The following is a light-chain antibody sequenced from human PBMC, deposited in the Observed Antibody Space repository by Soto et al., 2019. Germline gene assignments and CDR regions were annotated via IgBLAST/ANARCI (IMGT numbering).Light chain of an antibody. CDR3: QQYNNWPPYT. Sequence: EIVMTQSPATLSVSPGERATLYCRASKSVSSNFAWYQQKPGQAPRRLIYGASTRATGIPARFSGSGSGTEFTLTISSLQSEDFAVYYCQQYNNWPPYTFGQGTKLEIK. J-gene: IGKJ2*01. V-gene: IGKV3-15*01. CDR2: GAS. CDR1: KSVSSN.